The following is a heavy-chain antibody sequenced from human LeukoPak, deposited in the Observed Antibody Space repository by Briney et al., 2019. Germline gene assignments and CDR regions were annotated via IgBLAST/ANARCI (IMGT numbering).Heavy chain of an antibody. J-gene: IGHJ5*02. CDR3: ARGGSYVWGSYRLKSWFDP. V-gene: IGHV4-34*01. Sequence: RPGGSLRLSCAASGFTFSTYGMGWVRQPPGKGLEWIGEINHSRSTNYNPSLKSRVTISVDTSKNQFSLKLSSVTAADTAVYYCARGGSYVWGSYRLKSWFDPWGQGTLVTVSS. D-gene: IGHD3-16*02. CDR1: GFTFSTYG. CDR2: INHSRST.